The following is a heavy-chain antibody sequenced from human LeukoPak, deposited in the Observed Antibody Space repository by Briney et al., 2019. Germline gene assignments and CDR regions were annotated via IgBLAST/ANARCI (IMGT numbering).Heavy chain of an antibody. Sequence: PSETLSLTCAVYGGSFSGYYWSWIRQPPGKGLEWIGEINHSGSTNYNPSLKSRVTISVDTSKNQFSLKLSSVTAADTAVYYCVRGGRWLQFRDWGQGTLVTVSS. CDR3: VRGGRWLQFRD. V-gene: IGHV4-34*01. CDR2: INHSGST. D-gene: IGHD5-24*01. CDR1: GGSFSGYY. J-gene: IGHJ4*02.